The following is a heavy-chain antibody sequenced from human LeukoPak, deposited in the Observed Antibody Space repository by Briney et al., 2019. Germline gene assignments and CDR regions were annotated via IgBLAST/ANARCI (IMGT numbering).Heavy chain of an antibody. V-gene: IGHV4-39*01. CDR1: GGSFTSNDKY. Sequence: PSETLSLTCTVSGGSFTSNDKYWGWFCRPPAKGPEWLGSIHNSGSTVYKPCRKSRVTISEHTSQTKFSLQLSSVTAADPAVYCCAHRGGHYHDTSGYFPRDDWGAGTLVTVST. J-gene: IGHJ4*02. CDR3: AHRGGHYHDTSGYFPRDD. CDR2: IHNSGST. D-gene: IGHD3-22*01.